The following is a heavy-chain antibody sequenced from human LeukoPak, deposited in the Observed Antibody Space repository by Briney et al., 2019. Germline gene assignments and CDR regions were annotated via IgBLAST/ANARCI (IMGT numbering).Heavy chain of an antibody. J-gene: IGHJ4*02. CDR2: IYYSGST. Sequence: SETLSLTCTVSGGSISSGDYYWSWIRQPPGKGLEWIGYIYYSGSTCYNPSLKSRVTISVDTSKNQFSLKLSSVTAADTAVYYCASGIYDFWSGYDYWGQGTLVTVSS. CDR1: GGSISSGDYY. D-gene: IGHD3-3*01. V-gene: IGHV4-30-4*01. CDR3: ASGIYDFWSGYDY.